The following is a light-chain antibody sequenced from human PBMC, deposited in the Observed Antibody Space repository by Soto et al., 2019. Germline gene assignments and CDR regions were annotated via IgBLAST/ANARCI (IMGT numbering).Light chain of an antibody. CDR1: QSISGW. J-gene: IGKJ1*01. CDR3: QQYNSYWT. Sequence: DIQMTQSPSTLSASVGDRVTITCRASQSISGWLAWYQQKPGKAPNLLIYDASSLESGVPSRFSGSGSGTEFTLTISSLQTDDFATYYCQQYNSYWTFGQGTKVEIK. V-gene: IGKV1-5*01. CDR2: DAS.